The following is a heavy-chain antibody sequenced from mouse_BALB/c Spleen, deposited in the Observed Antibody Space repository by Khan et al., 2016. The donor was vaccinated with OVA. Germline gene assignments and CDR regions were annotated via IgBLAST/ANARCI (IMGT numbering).Heavy chain of an antibody. J-gene: IGHJ3*01. V-gene: IGHV1-18*01. CDR2: INPHNGGT. Sequence: EVQLQQSGPELVKPGASVKISCKTSGYTFTEYTMHWVKRSHGQSLEWIGGINPHNGGTSYNQKFKDKATLNVDKSSSTAFMELRSLTSEDSAFYYCARGYFGSTWFAYWGQGTLVTVSA. D-gene: IGHD1-1*01. CDR3: ARGYFGSTWFAY. CDR1: GYTFTEYT.